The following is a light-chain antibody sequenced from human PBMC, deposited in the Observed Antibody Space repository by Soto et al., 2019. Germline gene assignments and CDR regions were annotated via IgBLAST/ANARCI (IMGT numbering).Light chain of an antibody. CDR2: GAS. Sequence: EIVLTQSQGTLSLSPGDRATLYCRASQSVSSSNLAWYQQKRGQSPRLLIYGASSRATGIPDRFSGSGSGPDFTLTISRLEPEDFAVYFCQHYGSSPWTFGQGTKVDIK. CDR3: QHYGSSPWT. V-gene: IGKV3-20*01. J-gene: IGKJ1*01. CDR1: QSVSSSN.